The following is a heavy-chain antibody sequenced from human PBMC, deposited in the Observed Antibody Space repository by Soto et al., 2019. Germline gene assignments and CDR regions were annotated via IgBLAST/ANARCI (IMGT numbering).Heavy chain of an antibody. CDR3: ARQRAARFFDY. CDR1: GGSISSSSYY. V-gene: IGHV4-39*01. Sequence: QLQLQESGPGLVKPSETLSLTCTVSGGSISSSSYYWGWIRQPPGKGLEWIGSIYYSGSTYYNPSLKSRVTISVDTSKNQFSLKLSSVTAADTAVYYCARQRAARFFDYWGQGTLVTVSS. D-gene: IGHD6-6*01. J-gene: IGHJ4*02. CDR2: IYYSGST.